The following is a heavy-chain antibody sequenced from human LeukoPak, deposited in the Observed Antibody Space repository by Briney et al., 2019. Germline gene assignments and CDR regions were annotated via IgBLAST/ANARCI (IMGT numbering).Heavy chain of an antibody. CDR1: GFTFSSYS. Sequence: PGGSLRLSCAASGFTFSSYSMNWVRQAPGKGLEWVSSISSSSSYIYYADSVKGRFTISRDNAKNSLYLQMNSLRAEDTAVYYCARQRLLGGAIPYAFDIWGQGTMVTVSS. J-gene: IGHJ3*02. D-gene: IGHD6-25*01. CDR3: ARQRLLGGAIPYAFDI. CDR2: ISSSSSYI. V-gene: IGHV3-21*01.